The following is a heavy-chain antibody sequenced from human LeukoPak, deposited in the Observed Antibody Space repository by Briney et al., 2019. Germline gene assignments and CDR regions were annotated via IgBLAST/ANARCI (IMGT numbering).Heavy chain of an antibody. D-gene: IGHD2-15*01. Sequence: GASVKVSCKASGYTFTSYAMHWVRQAPGQRLEWMGWINAGNGNTKYSQKFQGRVTITRDTSASTAYMELSSLRSEDTAVYYCARQPGRYCSGGSCYYYWGQGTLVTVSS. CDR3: ARQPGRYCSGGSCYYY. J-gene: IGHJ4*02. V-gene: IGHV1-3*01. CDR1: GYTFTSYA. CDR2: INAGNGNT.